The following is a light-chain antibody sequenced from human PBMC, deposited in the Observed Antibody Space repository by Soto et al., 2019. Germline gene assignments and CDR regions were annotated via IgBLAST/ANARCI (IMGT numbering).Light chain of an antibody. J-gene: IGKJ4*01. V-gene: IGKV3-15*01. CDR2: RAS. CDR1: QSVSSN. Sequence: EVVMTQSPATLSVSPGERATLSCRASQSVSSNLAWYQQKVGQAPRLLIYRASTRATGIPARFSGSGSGTEFTLPISSLQPEDFAVSYCQQHNNWPLTFGGGTKVEIK. CDR3: QQHNNWPLT.